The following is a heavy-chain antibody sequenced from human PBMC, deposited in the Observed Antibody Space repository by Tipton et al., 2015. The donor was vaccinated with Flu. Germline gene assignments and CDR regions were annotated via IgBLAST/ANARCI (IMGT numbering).Heavy chain of an antibody. J-gene: IGHJ4*02. CDR1: GYTFTSYG. CDR2: INPNSGGT. D-gene: IGHD3-16*01. Sequence: QLVQSGAEVKKPGASVKVSCKASGYTFTSYGISWVRQAPGQGLEWMGWINPNSGGTNYAQKFQGRVTMTRDTSISTAYMELSRLRSDDTAVYYCASTPYDYVWGSSDYWGQGTLVTVSS. V-gene: IGHV1-2*02. CDR3: ASTPYDYVWGSSDY.